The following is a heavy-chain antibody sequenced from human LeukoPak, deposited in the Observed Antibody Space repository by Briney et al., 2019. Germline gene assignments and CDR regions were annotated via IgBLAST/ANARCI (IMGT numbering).Heavy chain of an antibody. CDR3: ARVPGLTKSFDY. CDR2: IYHSGST. CDR1: GGSISSGGYS. Sequence: SETLSLTCAVSGGSISSGGYSWSWIRQPPGKGLEWIGYIYHSGSTYYNPSLKSRVTISVDRSKNQFSLKPSSVTAADTAVYYCARVPGLTKSFDYWGQGTLVTVSS. V-gene: IGHV4-30-2*01. D-gene: IGHD3-9*01. J-gene: IGHJ4*02.